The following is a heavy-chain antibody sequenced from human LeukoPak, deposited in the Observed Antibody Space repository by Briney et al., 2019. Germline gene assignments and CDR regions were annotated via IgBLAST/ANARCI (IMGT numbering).Heavy chain of an antibody. D-gene: IGHD3-22*01. CDR2: ISSSSSYI. CDR3: AKDGGDYYYDSSGFFDY. CDR1: GFTFSSYS. J-gene: IGHJ4*02. Sequence: GGSLRLSCAASGFTFSSYSMNWVRQAPGKGLEWVSSISSSSSYIYYADSVKGRFTISRDNAKNSLYLQMNSLRAEDTALYYCAKDGGDYYYDSSGFFDYWGQGTLVTVSS. V-gene: IGHV3-21*04.